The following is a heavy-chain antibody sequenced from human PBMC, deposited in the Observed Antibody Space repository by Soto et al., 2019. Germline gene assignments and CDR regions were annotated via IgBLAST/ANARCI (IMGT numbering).Heavy chain of an antibody. CDR3: ARVVRSGYGFDY. CDR1: GFTFSSYG. D-gene: IGHD5-12*01. CDR2: IWYDGKNR. J-gene: IGHJ4*02. Sequence: QVQLVESGGGVVQPGRSLRLSCSASGFTFSSYGMQWVRLAPGKGLEWVALIWYDGKNRYVADSVKDRFTVSRDNSKNTLYLQMNTVRPEDTAVYHCARVVRSGYGFDYWGQGTLVTVSA. V-gene: IGHV3-33*01.